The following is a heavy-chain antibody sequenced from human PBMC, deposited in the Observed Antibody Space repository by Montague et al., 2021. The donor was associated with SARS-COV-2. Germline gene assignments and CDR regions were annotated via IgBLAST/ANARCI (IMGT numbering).Heavy chain of an antibody. V-gene: IGHV4-59*13. CDR3: AGELGYDSSGYYAYFDY. Sequence: SETLSLTCTVSGGSISRYHWSWIRQPPGKGLEWIGYIDYSGSTKYNPSLKSRVTISVDTSKNQFSLKLNSVTAADTAVYYCAGELGYDSSGYYAYFDYWGQGTLVTVSS. CDR2: IDYSGST. J-gene: IGHJ4*02. D-gene: IGHD3-22*01. CDR1: GGSISRYH.